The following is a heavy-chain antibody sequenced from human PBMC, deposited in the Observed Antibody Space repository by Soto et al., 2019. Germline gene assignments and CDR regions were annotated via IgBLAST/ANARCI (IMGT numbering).Heavy chain of an antibody. V-gene: IGHV1-69*02. CDR2: IIPILGIA. CDR1: GGTLSSYT. CDR3: ARSTGSGYGGDPFDY. J-gene: IGHJ4*02. D-gene: IGHD5-12*01. Sequence: ASVKVSCKASGGTLSSYTISWVRQAPGQGLEWMGRIIPILGIANYAQKFQGRVTITADKSTSTAYMELSSLRSEDTAVYYCARSTGSGYGGDPFDYWGQGTLVTVSS.